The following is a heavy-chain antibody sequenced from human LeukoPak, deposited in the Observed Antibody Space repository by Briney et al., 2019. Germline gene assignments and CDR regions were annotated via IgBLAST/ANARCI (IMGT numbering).Heavy chain of an antibody. Sequence: PGGSLRLSCAASGFTFSSYAMHWVRQAPGKGLEWVAVISYDGSNKYYADSVRGRFTISRDTSKNTLYLQMNSLRAEDTAVYYCAREVRYSSGWFHYWGRGTLVTVSS. CDR3: AREVRYSSGWFHY. CDR1: GFTFSSYA. V-gene: IGHV3-30-3*01. D-gene: IGHD6-19*01. J-gene: IGHJ4*02. CDR2: ISYDGSNK.